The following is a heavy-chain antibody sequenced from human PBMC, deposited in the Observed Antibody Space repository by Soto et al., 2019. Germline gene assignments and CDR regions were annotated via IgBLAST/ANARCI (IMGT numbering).Heavy chain of an antibody. J-gene: IGHJ3*02. CDR2: IRSKANSDAI. CDR1: GFTFSDSA. Sequence: GGSLRLSCAASGFTFSDSAIHWVRQASGKGLEWVGRIRSKANSDAIVYAASVKGRFTISRDDSKNTAYLQMNSLKTEDTAVYYCVRYCSGGSCPDAFDIWGQGTMVTVSS. D-gene: IGHD2-15*01. V-gene: IGHV3-73*01. CDR3: VRYCSGGSCPDAFDI.